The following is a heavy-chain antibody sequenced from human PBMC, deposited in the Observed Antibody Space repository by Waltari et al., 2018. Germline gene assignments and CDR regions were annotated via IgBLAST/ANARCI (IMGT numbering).Heavy chain of an antibody. CDR1: GLTFSSYR. D-gene: IGHD6-19*01. V-gene: IGHV3-NL1*01. CDR2: FYSAGST. Sequence: QVQLVASGGGVVQPGTSLGPSCAASGLTFSSYRRHWVRQAPGKGLEWVSVFYSAGSTNYADSVKGRFTISRDNSKNTLSLQMKSLRTEDTAVYYCARENSVAGARAFDYWGQGLLVTVSS. CDR3: ARENSVAGARAFDY. J-gene: IGHJ4*02.